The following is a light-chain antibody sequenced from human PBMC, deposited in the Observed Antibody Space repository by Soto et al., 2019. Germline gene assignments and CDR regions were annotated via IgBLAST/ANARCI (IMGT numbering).Light chain of an antibody. CDR2: DAS. V-gene: IGKV3-11*01. CDR3: QQRSNWAIT. Sequence: EIVLTQSPATLSLSPGERATLSCRASQRVSSYLAWYQQKPCQAPRLLIYDASNRATGIPARFSGSGSGTDFTLTISSLEPEDFAVYYCQQRSNWAITFGQGTRLEIK. CDR1: QRVSSY. J-gene: IGKJ5*01.